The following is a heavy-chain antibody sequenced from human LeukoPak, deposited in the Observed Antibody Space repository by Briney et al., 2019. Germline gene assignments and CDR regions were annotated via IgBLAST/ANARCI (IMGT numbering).Heavy chain of an antibody. Sequence: GGSLRLSCAAAGFSVSSNYMSWVRQAPGKGLEWVSALYAGGSIWHADYVTGRFTISRDNSRNTLYLQMNSLRAEDTAVYFCARDLGSPQTGAQYFQSWGQGTLVTVSS. CDR1: GFSVSSNY. CDR3: ARDLGSPQTGAQYFQS. D-gene: IGHD1-1*01. J-gene: IGHJ1*01. V-gene: IGHV3-66*01. CDR2: LYAGGSI.